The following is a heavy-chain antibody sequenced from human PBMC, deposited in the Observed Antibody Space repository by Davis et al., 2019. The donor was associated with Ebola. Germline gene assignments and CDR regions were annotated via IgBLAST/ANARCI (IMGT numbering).Heavy chain of an antibody. CDR3: ARDEFDY. CDR2: INPNDGRT. J-gene: IGHJ4*02. Sequence: ASAMVSCKASAYTFTNYYMHWLRQAPGQGLEWMGMINPNDGRTIYAQKFQGRVTITRDTSASTAYMELSSLRSEDTAVYFCARDEFDYWGQGTLVTVSS. V-gene: IGHV1-46*01. CDR1: AYTFTNYY.